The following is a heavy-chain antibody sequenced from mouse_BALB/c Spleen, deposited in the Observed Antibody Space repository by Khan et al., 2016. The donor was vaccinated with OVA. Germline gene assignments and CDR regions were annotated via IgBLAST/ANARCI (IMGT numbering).Heavy chain of an antibody. CDR2: TNPTNGRT. V-gene: IGHV1S81*02. CDR1: GYTFTSYW. D-gene: IGHD1-1*01. CDR3: ASTKKILANYFDY. Sequence: QVQLQQSGAELVKAGASVKMSCKASGYTFTSYWMHWVKQRLGQGLEWFAETNPTNGRTYYNEKFKSKATLTVDKSSNTAYMLLSSPTFEDSAVFYCASTKKILANYFDYWGQGTTLTVSS. J-gene: IGHJ2*01.